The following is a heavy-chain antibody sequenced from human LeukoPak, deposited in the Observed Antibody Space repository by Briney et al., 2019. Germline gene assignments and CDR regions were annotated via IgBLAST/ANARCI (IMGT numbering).Heavy chain of an antibody. CDR2: IRTKSSGGTT. J-gene: IGHJ6*03. Sequence: GRSLRLSCTASGFTFGDYIMTWFRQALGKGLEWVGFIRTKSSGGTTEYAASAKGRFTISRDDSKSITYLQMNSLETEDTAVYYCARVSRSAVAVYYYYMDVWGKGTTVIVSS. CDR3: ARVSRSAVAVYYYYMDV. D-gene: IGHD6-19*01. V-gene: IGHV3-49*03. CDR1: GFTFGDYI.